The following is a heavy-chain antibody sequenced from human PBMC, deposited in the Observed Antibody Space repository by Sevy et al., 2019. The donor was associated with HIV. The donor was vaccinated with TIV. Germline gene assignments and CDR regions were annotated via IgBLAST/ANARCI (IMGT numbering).Heavy chain of an antibody. CDR2: ISGSGGST. J-gene: IGHJ6*02. Sequence: GGSLRLSCAASGFTFSSYAMSWVRQAPGKGLEWVSAISGSGGSTYYADSVKGRFTISRDNSKNTLYLQMNSLRAEDTAVYYCAKLRGTDYYYYYGMDVWGQGTTVTVSS. CDR3: AKLRGTDYYYYYGMDV. V-gene: IGHV3-23*01. D-gene: IGHD1-1*01. CDR1: GFTFSSYA.